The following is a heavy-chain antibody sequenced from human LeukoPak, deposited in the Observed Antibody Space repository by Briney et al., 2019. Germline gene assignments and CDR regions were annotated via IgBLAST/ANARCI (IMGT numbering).Heavy chain of an antibody. CDR2: ISGSGGST. CDR1: GFTFSSYA. D-gene: IGHD2-2*02. CDR3: AKDLGYCSSTSCYNRYYYYGMDV. J-gene: IGHJ6*02. Sequence: GGSLRLSCAASGFTFSSYAMSWVRQAPGKGLEWVSAISGSGGSTYYADSVKGRFTISRDNSKNTLYLQMNSLRAEDTAVYYCAKDLGYCSSTSCYNRYYYYGMDVWGQGTTVTVSS. V-gene: IGHV3-23*01.